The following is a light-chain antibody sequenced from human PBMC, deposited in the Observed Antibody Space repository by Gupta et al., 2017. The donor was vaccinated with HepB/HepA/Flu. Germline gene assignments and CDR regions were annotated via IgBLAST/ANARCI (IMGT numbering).Light chain of an antibody. J-gene: IGKJ5*01. CDR2: AAS. Sequence: AIRMTQSPSSFSASTGDRVTITCRASQGISSYLAWYQQKPGKAPKLLIYAASTLQSGVPSRFSGSGSGTDFTLTISCLQSEDFATYYCQHKYSSPFTFGQGTQVEIK. CDR3: QHKYSSPFT. V-gene: IGKV1-8*01. CDR1: QGISSY.